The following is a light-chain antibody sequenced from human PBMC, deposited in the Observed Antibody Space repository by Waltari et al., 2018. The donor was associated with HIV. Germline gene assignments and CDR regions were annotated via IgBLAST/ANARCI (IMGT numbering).Light chain of an antibody. CDR3: SSYTTSSTWV. CDR1: SSDIGAYNR. CDR2: DVT. V-gene: IGLV2-18*02. Sequence: QSALTQPPSVSGSLGQSVTISCTGTSSDIGAYNRVSWYQQSPGTAPKLRIYDVTHRPSGVPVRFSGSKSGNTASLTISGLQADDEADYYGSSYTTSSTWVFGGGTKLTVL. J-gene: IGLJ3*02.